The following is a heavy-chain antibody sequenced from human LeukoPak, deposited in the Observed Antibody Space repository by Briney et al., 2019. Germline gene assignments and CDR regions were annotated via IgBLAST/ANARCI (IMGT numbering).Heavy chain of an antibody. CDR1: GFSFSSYA. Sequence: PGGALLLSCAASGFSFSSYAMHWVRQTPGTGLGWVAVISYGGGDRSYADAVKGRFTISRDNPENTLFLQMDSLRAEDTAVYYCAKEELRSLQFHNYFDYWGQGVLVAVSS. CDR2: ISYGGGDR. V-gene: IGHV3-30*04. D-gene: IGHD5-24*01. J-gene: IGHJ4*02. CDR3: AKEELRSLQFHNYFDY.